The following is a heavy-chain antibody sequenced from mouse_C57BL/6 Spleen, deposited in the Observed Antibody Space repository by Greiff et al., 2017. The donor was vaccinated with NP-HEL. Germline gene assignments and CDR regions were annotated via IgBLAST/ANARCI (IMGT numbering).Heavy chain of an antibody. Sequence: EVQLQQSGPELVKPGASVKISCKASGYTFTDYYMNWVKQSHGKSLEWIGDINPNNGGTSYNQKFKGKATLTVDKSSSTAYMELRSLTSEDSAVYYCARRYYGDYWGQGTTLTVSS. CDR1: GYTFTDYY. V-gene: IGHV1-26*01. D-gene: IGHD1-1*01. CDR3: ARRYYGDY. CDR2: INPNNGGT. J-gene: IGHJ2*01.